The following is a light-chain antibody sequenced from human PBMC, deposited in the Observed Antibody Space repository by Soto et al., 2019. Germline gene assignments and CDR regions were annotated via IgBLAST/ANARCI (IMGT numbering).Light chain of an antibody. J-gene: IGLJ2*01. CDR1: SSDVGGYSL. CDR3: CSYTSTTVI. Sequence: QSALTQPASVSGSPGQSITVSCTGTSSDVGGYSLVSWYHQNPGNAPKLVIYEGTKRPSGVSHRLSGSKSGNTASLTISGLQAEDAGDYYCCSYTSTTVIFGGGTKVTVL. CDR2: EGT. V-gene: IGLV2-23*01.